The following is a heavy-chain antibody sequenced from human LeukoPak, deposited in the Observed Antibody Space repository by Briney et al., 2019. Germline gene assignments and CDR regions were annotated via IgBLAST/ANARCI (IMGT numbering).Heavy chain of an antibody. CDR2: IAPSGGA. CDR1: GASISTYY. V-gene: IGHV4-4*09. CDR3: ARHVATTVTRGYSCHPMDV. J-gene: IGHJ6*03. Sequence: SETLSLTCTASGASISTYYWSWIRQPPGEGLEWIAYIAPSGGAVYNPSLNSRLTVSVDTSKNQFSLKLNSVTAADTAVYYCARHVATTVTRGYSCHPMDVWGKGTSVSVSS. D-gene: IGHD4-17*01.